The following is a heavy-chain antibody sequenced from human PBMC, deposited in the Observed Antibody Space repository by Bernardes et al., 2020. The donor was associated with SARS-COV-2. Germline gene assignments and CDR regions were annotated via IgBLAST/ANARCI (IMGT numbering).Heavy chain of an antibody. V-gene: IGHV3-23*01. D-gene: IGHD3-10*01. CDR3: AKTDKGSITMVRGVIIP. CDR2: ISGSGGST. J-gene: IGHJ5*02. CDR1: GFTFSSYA. Sequence: GGSLRLSCAASGFTFSSYAMSWVRQAPGKGLEWVSAISGSGGSTYYADSVKGRFTISRDNSKNTLYLQMNSLRAEDTAVYYCAKTDKGSITMVRGVIIPWGQGTLVTVSS.